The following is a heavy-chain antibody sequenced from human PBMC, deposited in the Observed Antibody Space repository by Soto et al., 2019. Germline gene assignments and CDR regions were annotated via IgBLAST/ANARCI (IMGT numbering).Heavy chain of an antibody. CDR2: IYPGDSDT. CDR1: GYSFTSYW. J-gene: IGHJ4*02. CDR3: ARSMVRGVIRTALDY. Sequence: GESLKISCKGSGYSFTSYWIGWVRQMPGKGLEWMGIIYPGDSDTRYSPSFQGQVTISADKSISTAYLQWSSLKASDTAMYYCARSMVRGVIRTALDYWGQGTLVTVSS. D-gene: IGHD3-10*01. V-gene: IGHV5-51*01.